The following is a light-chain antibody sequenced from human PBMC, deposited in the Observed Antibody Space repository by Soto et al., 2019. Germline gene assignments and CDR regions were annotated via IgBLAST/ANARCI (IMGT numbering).Light chain of an antibody. CDR2: DAS. CDR3: QHYKSYPWT. V-gene: IGKV1-33*01. Sequence: DIQMTQSPSSLSASVGDRVTITCQASQNINNYLNWYQQKPGRAPKLLIYDASNLEAGVPSRFRGSGSGTDFTFTISRLQPEDIATYYCQHYKSYPWTFGQGTKVEIK. J-gene: IGKJ1*01. CDR1: QNINNY.